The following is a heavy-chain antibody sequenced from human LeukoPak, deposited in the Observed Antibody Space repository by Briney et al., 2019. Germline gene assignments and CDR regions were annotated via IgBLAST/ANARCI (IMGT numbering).Heavy chain of an antibody. CDR2: INPNSGGT. CDR1: GYTFTGYY. J-gene: IGHJ4*02. Sequence: ASVKVSSKASGYTFTGYYMHWVRQAPGQGLEWMGWINPNSGGTNYAQKFQGRVTMTRDTSISTAYMELSRLRSDDTAVYYCARVVDGYIPYDYWGQGTLVTVSS. V-gene: IGHV1-2*02. D-gene: IGHD5-24*01. CDR3: ARVVDGYIPYDY.